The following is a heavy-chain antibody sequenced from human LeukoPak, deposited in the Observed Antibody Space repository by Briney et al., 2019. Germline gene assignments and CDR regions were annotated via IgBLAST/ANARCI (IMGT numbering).Heavy chain of an antibody. Sequence: SVKVSCKASGGTFSGYAISWVRQSAGQGLEWMGGFIPTLGTEKKGQKFQGRVTITADEYTTTAYMELRSLTSHDTAVYYCVRGTYQLLRFGPIFYMDVWGTGTTITIS. CDR1: GGTFSGYA. J-gene: IGHJ6*03. CDR2: FIPTLGTE. D-gene: IGHD2-2*01. V-gene: IGHV1-69*13. CDR3: VRGTYQLLRFGPIFYMDV.